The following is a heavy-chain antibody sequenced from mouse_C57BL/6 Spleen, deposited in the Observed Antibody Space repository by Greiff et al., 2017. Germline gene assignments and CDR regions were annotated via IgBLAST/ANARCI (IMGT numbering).Heavy chain of an antibody. CDR3: ARVFEGYWYVDV. CDR1: GFNIKDYY. CDR2: IDPEDGET. J-gene: IGHJ1*03. Sequence: EVQLQQSGAELVKPGASVKLSCTASGFNIKDYYMHWVKQRTDQGLEWIGRIDPEDGETKSAPKFQGKATISASTSSNTAYLQLRSLTSADTAVYYCARVFEGYWYVDVWGTGTTVTVSS. V-gene: IGHV14-2*01.